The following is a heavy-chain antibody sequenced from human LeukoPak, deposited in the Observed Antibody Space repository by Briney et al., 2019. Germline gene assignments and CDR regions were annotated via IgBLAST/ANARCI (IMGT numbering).Heavy chain of an antibody. CDR3: ARPHFDSSGYEFDY. CDR1: GYSFTNFW. CDR2: IYPGDSDT. J-gene: IGHJ4*02. Sequence: GESLKISCKGSGYSFTNFWIGWVRQMPGKVLEWMGIIYPGDSDTRYSPSLQGQVTISADKSINTAYLQWSSLKASDTAMYYCARPHFDSSGYEFDYWGQGTLVTVSS. V-gene: IGHV5-51*01. D-gene: IGHD3-22*01.